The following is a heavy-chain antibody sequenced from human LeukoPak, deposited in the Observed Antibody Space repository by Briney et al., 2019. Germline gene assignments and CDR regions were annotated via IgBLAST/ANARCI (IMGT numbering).Heavy chain of an antibody. J-gene: IGHJ6*02. CDR3: ARFPFMYSGYEEEAYYYYGMDV. CDR2: INAGNGNT. D-gene: IGHD5-12*01. V-gene: IGHV1-3*01. CDR1: GYTFTRYT. Sequence: GASVKVSCKASGYTFTRYTMHWVRQAPGQRLEWMGWINAGNGNTKYSQKFQGRVTITRDTSASTAYMELSSLRSEDTAVYYCARFPFMYSGYEEEAYYYYGMDVWGQGTTVTVSS.